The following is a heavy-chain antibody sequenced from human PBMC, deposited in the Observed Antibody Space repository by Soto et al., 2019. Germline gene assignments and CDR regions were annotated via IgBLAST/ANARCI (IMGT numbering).Heavy chain of an antibody. J-gene: IGHJ4*02. V-gene: IGHV4-34*01. CDR1: GGSFSGYY. Sequence: SETLSLTCAVYGGSFSGYYWNWIRQPPGKGLEWIGEINHSGSTNYNPSLKSRVTISLDTSKNQFSLKLSSMTAADTAVYYCARHNYGSGSTYFDYWGQGTLVTVSS. CDR2: INHSGST. D-gene: IGHD3-10*01. CDR3: ARHNYGSGSTYFDY.